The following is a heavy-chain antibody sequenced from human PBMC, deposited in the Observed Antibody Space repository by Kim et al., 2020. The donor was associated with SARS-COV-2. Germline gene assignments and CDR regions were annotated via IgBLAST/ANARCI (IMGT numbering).Heavy chain of an antibody. CDR2: INRSGST. CDR3: ARSRSLLWFGELLRY. J-gene: IGHJ4*02. D-gene: IGHD3-10*01. V-gene: IGHV4-34*01. Sequence: SETLSLTCAVYGGSFSGYYWSWIRQPPGKGLEWIGEINRSGSTNYNPSLKSRVTISVDTSKNQFSLKLSSVTAADTAVYYCARSRSLLWFGELLRYWGQG. CDR1: GGSFSGYY.